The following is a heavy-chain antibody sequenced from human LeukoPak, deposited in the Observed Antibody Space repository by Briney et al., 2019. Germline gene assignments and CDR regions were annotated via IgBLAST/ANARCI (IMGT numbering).Heavy chain of an antibody. CDR2: IKQDGSEK. Sequence: HPGGSLRLSCAASGFTFSTYWMTWVRQAPGKGLEWVANIKQDGSEKNYVDSVKGRFTISRDNAKNSLYLQMNTLSADDTAVYFCAGGISMVRGADYWGQGTLVTVSS. J-gene: IGHJ4*02. CDR3: AGGISMVRGADY. D-gene: IGHD3-10*01. V-gene: IGHV3-7*04. CDR1: GFTFSTYW.